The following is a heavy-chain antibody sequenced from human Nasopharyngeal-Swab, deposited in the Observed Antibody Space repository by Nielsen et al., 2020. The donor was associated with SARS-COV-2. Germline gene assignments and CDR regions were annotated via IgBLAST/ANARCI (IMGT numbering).Heavy chain of an antibody. J-gene: IGHJ4*02. CDR2: ISYDGSNK. CDR1: GFTFSSYA. D-gene: IGHD1-26*01. Sequence: GESLKISCAASGFTFSSYAMHWVRQAPGKGLEWVAVISYDGSNKYYADSVKGRFTISRDNSKNTLYLQMNSLRAEDTAVYYCATDGGGWNRHFDYWGQGTLVTVSS. CDR3: ATDGGGWNRHFDY. V-gene: IGHV3-30-3*01.